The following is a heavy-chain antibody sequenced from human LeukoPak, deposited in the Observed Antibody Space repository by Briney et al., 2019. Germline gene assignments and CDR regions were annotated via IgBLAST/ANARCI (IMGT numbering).Heavy chain of an antibody. CDR2: ISSSSSYI. CDR3: ARGYSGSEVFDY. V-gene: IGHV3-21*01. D-gene: IGHD5-12*01. Sequence: GGSLRLSCAASGFTFSSYSMNWVRQAPGKGLEWVSSISSSSSYIYYADSVKGRFTISRDNAKNSLYLQMNSLRAEDTAVYYCARGYSGSEVFDYWGQGTMVIVSS. J-gene: IGHJ4*02. CDR1: GFTFSSYS.